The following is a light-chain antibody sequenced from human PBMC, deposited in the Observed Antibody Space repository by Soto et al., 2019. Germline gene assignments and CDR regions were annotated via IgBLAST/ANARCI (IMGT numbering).Light chain of an antibody. CDR1: SNDVGGFNY. J-gene: IGLJ1*01. V-gene: IGLV2-14*03. CDR2: DVT. CDR3: TSFTSGSTPYV. Sequence: QSVLTQPASVSGSPGQSITISCTGTSNDVGGFNYVSWYQQLPGKANKLVIYDVTHRTSGVSDRFSGSRSGNTASLTISGLQAEDEADYYCTSFTSGSTPYVLGTGTKVTVL.